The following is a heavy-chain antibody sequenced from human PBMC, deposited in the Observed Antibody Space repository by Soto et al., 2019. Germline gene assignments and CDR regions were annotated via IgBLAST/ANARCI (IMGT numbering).Heavy chain of an antibody. CDR2: IIPILGIA. CDR3: ARYCSSTSCYDPDAFDI. V-gene: IGHV1-69*02. CDR1: GGTFSSYT. J-gene: IGHJ3*02. D-gene: IGHD2-2*01. Sequence: ASVKVSCKASGGTFSSYTISWVRQAPGQGLEWMGRIIPILGIANYAQKFQGRVTITADKSTSTAYMELSSLRSEDTAVYYCARYCSSTSCYDPDAFDIWGQGTMVTVSS.